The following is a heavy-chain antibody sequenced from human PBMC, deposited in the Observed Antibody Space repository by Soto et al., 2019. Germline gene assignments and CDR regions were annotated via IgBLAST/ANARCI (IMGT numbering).Heavy chain of an antibody. CDR1: GFTFRSYA. J-gene: IGHJ4*02. CDR3: AKDLQGNRNPDY. CDR2: LTVSGGAT. Sequence: GGSPRSSGAPSGFTFRSYAMTWVRQAPGKGLEWVSALTVSGGATYYAESVKGRFTISRDTSKNTVYLQMNSLRAEETALYYGAKDLQGNRNPDYWGQGILVTVSS. V-gene: IGHV3-23*01. D-gene: IGHD1-1*01.